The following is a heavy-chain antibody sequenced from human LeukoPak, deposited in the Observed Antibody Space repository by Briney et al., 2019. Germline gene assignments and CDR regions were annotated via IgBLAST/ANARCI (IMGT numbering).Heavy chain of an antibody. D-gene: IGHD5-18*01. J-gene: IGHJ4*02. CDR3: VRGPHTIMVTE. CDR1: GFTFSSFP. V-gene: IGHV3-7*03. CDR2: MKQDGSET. Sequence: GGSLRLSCAASGFTFSSFPMSWVRQGPGKGPEWVANMKQDGSETHYADSVKGRFTISRDNAKNSLYLQMNSLRVEDTAVYYCVRGPHTIMVTEWGQGTLVTVSS.